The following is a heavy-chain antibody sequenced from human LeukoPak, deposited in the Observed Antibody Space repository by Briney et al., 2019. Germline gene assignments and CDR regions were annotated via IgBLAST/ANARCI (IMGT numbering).Heavy chain of an antibody. CDR1: GFTFSKYW. J-gene: IGHJ4*02. CDR2: INQDGIEK. Sequence: GGSLRLSCAASGFTFSKYWMNWVRRAPGKGLEWVATINQDGIEKFYVDSLKGRFTVSRDNAQNSPYLQMDSLRAEDTAVYYCVGGTMVPGLDYWGQGTLLTVSS. CDR3: VGGTMVPGLDY. D-gene: IGHD3-10*01. V-gene: IGHV3-7*01.